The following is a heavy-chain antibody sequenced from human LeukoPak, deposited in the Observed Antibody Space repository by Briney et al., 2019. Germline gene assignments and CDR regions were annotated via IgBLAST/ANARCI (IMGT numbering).Heavy chain of an antibody. D-gene: IGHD6-19*01. J-gene: IGHJ2*01. CDR3: ARTVAGYWYLDL. Sequence: SETLSLTCTVSGGSTSSNYYWGWIRQPPGKDLEWIGSIYYSGSTYYNPSLKSRVTISVDTSKNQFSLKLSSVTAADTAVYYCARTVAGYWYLDLWGRGTLVTVSS. CDR2: IYYSGST. V-gene: IGHV4-39*01. CDR1: GGSTSSNYY.